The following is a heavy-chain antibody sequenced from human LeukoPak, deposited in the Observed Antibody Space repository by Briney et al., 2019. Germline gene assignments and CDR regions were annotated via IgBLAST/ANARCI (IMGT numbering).Heavy chain of an antibody. Sequence: GGSLRLSCVASGFTFSSYAMHWVRQAPGKGLEWVAVISYDGTNKYYVDSVKGRFTISRDNSKSTLYLQMNSLRAEDTAVYYCARDFSSTSFDYWGQGTLVTVSS. CDR1: GFTFSSYA. J-gene: IGHJ4*02. V-gene: IGHV3-30-3*01. D-gene: IGHD6-13*01. CDR3: ARDFSSTSFDY. CDR2: ISYDGTNK.